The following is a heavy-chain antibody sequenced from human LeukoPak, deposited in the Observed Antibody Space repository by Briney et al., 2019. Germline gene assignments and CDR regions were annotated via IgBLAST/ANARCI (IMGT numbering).Heavy chain of an antibody. CDR1: GAXISTYF. CDR3: ARQVYRSPYAFDI. D-gene: IGHD6-13*01. Sequence: PSETLSLTCTVSGAXISTYFCSWIRQPPGKGLEWIGYVYSSGSTNYNPSLKSRVTISVDTAKNQVSLKLSSVTAADTAMYYCARQVYRSPYAFDIWGQGTVVTVSS. V-gene: IGHV4-59*08. J-gene: IGHJ3*02. CDR2: VYSSGST.